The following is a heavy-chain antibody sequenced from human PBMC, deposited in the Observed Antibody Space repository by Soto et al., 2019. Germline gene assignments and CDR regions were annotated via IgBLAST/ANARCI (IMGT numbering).Heavy chain of an antibody. Sequence: EVQLVESGGGLVQPGRSLRLSCAASGFTFDDYAMHWVRQAPGKGLEWVSGISWNSGSIGYADSVKGRFTISRDNAKNSLYLQMNSLRAEDTALYYCARGPRIAVASSNWFDPWGQGTLVTVSS. D-gene: IGHD6-19*01. CDR2: ISWNSGSI. J-gene: IGHJ5*02. CDR1: GFTFDDYA. CDR3: ARGPRIAVASSNWFDP. V-gene: IGHV3-9*01.